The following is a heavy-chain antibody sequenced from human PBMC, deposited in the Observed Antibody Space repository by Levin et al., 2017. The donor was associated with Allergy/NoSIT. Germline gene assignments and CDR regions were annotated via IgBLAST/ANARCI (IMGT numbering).Heavy chain of an antibody. D-gene: IGHD3-16*01. J-gene: IGHJ6*02. CDR2: IDSGSTTI. Sequence: GESLKISCIASGFTFSDYSVNWVRQAPGKGPEWLSYIDSGSTTIYYADSVKGRFTVSRDNAKNSLYLQMDSLRDEDTAVYYCARLGPGGGLDVWGQGTTVTVSS. CDR3: ARLGPGGGLDV. CDR1: GFTFSDYS. V-gene: IGHV3-48*02.